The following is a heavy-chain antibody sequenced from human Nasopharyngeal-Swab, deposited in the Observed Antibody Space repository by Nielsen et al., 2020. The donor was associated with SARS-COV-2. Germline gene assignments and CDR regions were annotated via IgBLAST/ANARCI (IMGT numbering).Heavy chain of an antibody. J-gene: IGHJ6*04. CDR2: TSGDGTNT. V-gene: IGHV3-43*02. CDR3: AKDFNQYNSGWYDG. D-gene: IGHD6-19*01. Sequence: GESLKSSSAASGFTYDDYAMQWVRQAPGKGLEWVSVTSGDGTNTYYADSVRGRFTISRDNSKNSLCLQMNSLRTEDTALYYCAKDFNQYNSGWYDGWGKGTTVTVSS. CDR1: GFTYDDYA.